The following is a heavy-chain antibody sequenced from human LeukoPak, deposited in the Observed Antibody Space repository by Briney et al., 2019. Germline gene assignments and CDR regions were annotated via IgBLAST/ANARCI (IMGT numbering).Heavy chain of an antibody. V-gene: IGHV3-21*01. CDR3: ARDDDVWSGWGH. J-gene: IGHJ4*02. D-gene: IGHD3-3*01. Sequence: PGGSLRLSCAASGFTFSSYSMNWVRQAPGKGLEWVSSISSSSSYIYYADSVKGRFTISRDNAKNSLYLQMNSLRAEDTAVYYCARDDDVWSGWGHWGRGTLVTVSS. CDR1: GFTFSSYS. CDR2: ISSSSSYI.